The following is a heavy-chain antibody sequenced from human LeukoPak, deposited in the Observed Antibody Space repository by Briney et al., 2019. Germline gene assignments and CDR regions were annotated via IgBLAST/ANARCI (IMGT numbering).Heavy chain of an antibody. J-gene: IGHJ4*02. D-gene: IGHD3-22*01. Sequence: SETLSLTCTVSGYSINSGYYWSWIRQPPGKGLEWIGYIYYSGSTNYNPSLKSRVTISVDTSKNQFSLKLSSVTAADTAVYYCARGYYDSSGYYHFDYWGQGTLVTVSS. CDR3: ARGYYDSSGYYHFDY. CDR2: IYYSGST. CDR1: GYSINSGYY. V-gene: IGHV4-61*01.